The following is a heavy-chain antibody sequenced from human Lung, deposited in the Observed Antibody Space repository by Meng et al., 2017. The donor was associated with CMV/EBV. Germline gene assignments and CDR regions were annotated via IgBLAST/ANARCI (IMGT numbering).Heavy chain of an antibody. D-gene: IGHD2-2*01. CDR2: ITGSGGST. CDR3: ASLKDIVVVPAAKGSKYYYYGMDV. V-gene: IGHV3-23*01. CDR1: GFTFSSFA. Sequence: GESXKISCAASGFTFSSFAMSWVRQAPGKGLEWVSAITGSGGSTYYADSVRGRFTISRDNSKNTLYLQLNSLRAEDTAVYYCASLKDIVVVPAAKGSKYYYYGMDVWGQGXTVTASS. J-gene: IGHJ6*02.